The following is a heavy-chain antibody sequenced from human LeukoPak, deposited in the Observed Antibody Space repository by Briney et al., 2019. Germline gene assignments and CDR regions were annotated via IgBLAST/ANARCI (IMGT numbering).Heavy chain of an antibody. CDR1: GFTFSRYG. Sequence: GGSLTLSCAPAGFTFSRYGISWVRQAAGKGLEWVSTIGDSGYATYYADSVKGRFTISRDNSKNTLYLQMNSLRAEDTAVYYCAKGDGGGSYDDFWGQGTLLTVSS. CDR3: AKGDGGGSYDDF. CDR2: IGDSGYAT. V-gene: IGHV3-23*01. J-gene: IGHJ4*02. D-gene: IGHD1-26*01.